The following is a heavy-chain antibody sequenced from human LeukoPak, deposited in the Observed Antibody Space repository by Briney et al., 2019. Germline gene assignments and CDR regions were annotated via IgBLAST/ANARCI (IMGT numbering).Heavy chain of an antibody. D-gene: IGHD3-10*01. CDR1: GYDLNTYA. Sequence: GASVKVSCKASGYDLNTYAFSWVRQAPRQGLEWMGWISSYNGKTENAKNFRGRVTLTTDISTGTAYVELRGLTSDDTAVYYCARDFAMVRVFDFWGQGTLVTVSS. V-gene: IGHV1-18*01. CDR3: ARDFAMVRVFDF. J-gene: IGHJ4*01. CDR2: ISSYNGKT.